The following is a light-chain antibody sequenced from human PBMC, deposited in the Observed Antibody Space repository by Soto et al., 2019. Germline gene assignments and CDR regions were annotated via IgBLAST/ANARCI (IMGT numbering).Light chain of an antibody. Sequence: EIVLTQSPGTLSLSPGERATLSCRASQSVSSSYLAWYQQKPGQAPRLLIYGASSRATGIPDRFSVSASGTDFALTISRLEPEDFAVYYCQHSGTSALFGPGTKVDIK. CDR1: QSVSSSY. V-gene: IGKV3-20*01. J-gene: IGKJ3*01. CDR3: QHSGTSAL. CDR2: GAS.